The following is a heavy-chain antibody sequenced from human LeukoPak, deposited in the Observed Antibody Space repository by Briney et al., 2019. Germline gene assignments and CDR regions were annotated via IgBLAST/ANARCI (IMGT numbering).Heavy chain of an antibody. V-gene: IGHV4-34*01. CDR1: GGSFSGYY. CDR2: IKHSGST. J-gene: IGHJ4*02. Sequence: PSETLSLTCAVYGGSFSGYYWSWIRQPPGKGLEWIGEIKHSGSTNYNPSLKSRVTIAVDTSKNQCSLKLSSVTAADTAVYYCASLGAAARNFDYWGQGTLVTVSS. D-gene: IGHD6-13*01. CDR3: ASLGAAARNFDY.